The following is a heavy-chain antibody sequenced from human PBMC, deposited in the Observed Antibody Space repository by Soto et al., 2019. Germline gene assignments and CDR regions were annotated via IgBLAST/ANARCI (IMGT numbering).Heavy chain of an antibody. J-gene: IGHJ5*02. Sequence: SETLSLTCTVSGGSISSYYWSWIRQPPGKGLEWIGYIYYSGSTNYNPSLKSRVTISVDTSKNQFSLKLSSVTAADTAVYYCARAYCSGGSCRNWFDPWGQGTLVTVSS. D-gene: IGHD2-15*01. CDR2: IYYSGST. V-gene: IGHV4-59*01. CDR1: GGSISSYY. CDR3: ARAYCSGGSCRNWFDP.